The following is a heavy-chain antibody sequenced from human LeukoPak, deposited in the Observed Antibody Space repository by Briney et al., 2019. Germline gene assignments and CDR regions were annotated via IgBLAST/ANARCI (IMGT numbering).Heavy chain of an antibody. CDR3: AELGITMIGGV. V-gene: IGHV3-48*04. J-gene: IGHJ6*04. CDR1: GFTFSSYS. D-gene: IGHD3-10*02. Sequence: GGSLRLSCAASGFTFSSYSMNWVCQAPGKGLEWVSYISSSGSTIYYADSVKGRFTIPRDNAKNSLYLQMNSLRAEDTAVYYCAELGITMIGGVWGKGTTVTISS. CDR2: ISSSGSTI.